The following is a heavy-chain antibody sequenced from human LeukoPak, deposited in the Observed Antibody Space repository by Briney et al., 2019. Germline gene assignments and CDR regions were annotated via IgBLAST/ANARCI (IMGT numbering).Heavy chain of an antibody. CDR2: VNSDGNIT. CDR1: GFTFSSYW. J-gene: IGHJ3*02. Sequence: GGSLRLSCAASGFTFSSYWMHWVRQAPGKGLVWLSRVNSDGNITTYADSVRGRFTISRDNAKNTLYLQMNSLGAEDTAVYYCVRRGLVPAFDIWGQGTMVTVTS. V-gene: IGHV3-74*01. D-gene: IGHD3-10*02. CDR3: VRRGLVPAFDI.